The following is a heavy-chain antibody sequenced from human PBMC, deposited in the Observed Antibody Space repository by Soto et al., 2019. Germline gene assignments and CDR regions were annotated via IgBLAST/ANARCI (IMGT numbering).Heavy chain of an antibody. J-gene: IGHJ6*02. V-gene: IGHV3-23*01. CDR1: GFSFDNYA. D-gene: IGHD1-26*01. CDR3: AKVSLGATTITDFYYYGMDV. Sequence: GSLRLFAAASGFSFDNYAMNWVRQAPGRGLELVSGITGSGENTYYADSVKGRFTISRDNSKNTLYVQLNSLRVEDTAIYYCAKVSLGATTITDFYYYGMDVWGQGTMVTVSS. CDR2: ITGSGENT.